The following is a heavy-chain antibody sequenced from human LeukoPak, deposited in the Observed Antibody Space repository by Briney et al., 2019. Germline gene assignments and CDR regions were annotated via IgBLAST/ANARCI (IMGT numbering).Heavy chain of an antibody. CDR1: GGTFSSYA. J-gene: IGHJ6*03. V-gene: IGHV1-69*05. D-gene: IGHD3-16*01. CDR3: ARDGADRASAAYYYYMDV. Sequence: SVKVSCKASGGTFSSYAISWVRQAPGQGLEWMGGIIPIFGTANYAQKFQGRVTITTDESTSTAYMELSSLRSDDTAVYYCARDGADRASAAYYYYMDVWGKGTTVTVSS. CDR2: IIPIFGTA.